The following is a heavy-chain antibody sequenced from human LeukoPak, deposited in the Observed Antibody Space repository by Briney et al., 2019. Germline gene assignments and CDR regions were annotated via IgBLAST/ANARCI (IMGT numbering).Heavy chain of an antibody. CDR1: GGTFSSYA. V-gene: IGHV1-69*04. CDR2: IIPILGIA. J-gene: IGHJ6*02. CDR3: ARDGITFYGMDV. Sequence: GASVKVSCKASGGTFSSYAISWVRQAPGQGLEWMGRIIPILGIANYAQKFQGRVTITADTSTSTAYMELRSPRSDDTAVYYCARDGITFYGMDVWGQGTTVTVSS. D-gene: IGHD2/OR15-2a*01.